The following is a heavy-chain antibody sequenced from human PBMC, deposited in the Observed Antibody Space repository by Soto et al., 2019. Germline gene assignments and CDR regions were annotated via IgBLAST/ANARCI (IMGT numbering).Heavy chain of an antibody. CDR2: INPSGGST. Sequence: QVQLVQSGAEVKKPGASVKVSCKASGYTFTSYYMHWMRQAPGQGLEWMGIINPSGGSTSYAQKFQGRVTITRDTSTSTVYMELSSLRSEDTAVYYCAREELWAAGIGDDAFDIWGQGTMVTVSS. CDR3: AREELWAAGIGDDAFDI. CDR1: GYTFTSYY. J-gene: IGHJ3*02. V-gene: IGHV1-46*01. D-gene: IGHD6-13*01.